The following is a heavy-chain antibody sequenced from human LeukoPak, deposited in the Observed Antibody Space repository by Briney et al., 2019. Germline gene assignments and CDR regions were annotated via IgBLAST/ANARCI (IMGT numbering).Heavy chain of an antibody. CDR2: ISSSSSTI. D-gene: IGHD6-19*01. CDR1: GFTFSSYS. V-gene: IGHV3-48*01. J-gene: IGHJ4*02. Sequence: PGGSLRLSCAASGFTFSSYSMNWVRQAPGKGLEWVSYISSSSSTIYYADSVKGRFTISRDNAKNSLYLQMNSLRAEDTAVYYCARGHSGWYFDYWGQGTLVTVSS. CDR3: ARGHSGWYFDY.